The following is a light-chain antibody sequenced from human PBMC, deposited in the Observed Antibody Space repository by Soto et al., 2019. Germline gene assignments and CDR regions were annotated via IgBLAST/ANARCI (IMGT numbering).Light chain of an antibody. CDR2: AAS. CDR1: QGISSY. J-gene: IGKJ1*01. Sequence: AIRMTQSPSSLSASTGDRVTITCRASQGISSYLAWYQQKPGKAPKLLIYAASTLQSGVPSRFSGSGSGTEFTLIISGLQPDDSATYYCQQYTNTNNPWMFGQGTKVDIK. V-gene: IGKV1-8*01. CDR3: QQYTNTNNPWM.